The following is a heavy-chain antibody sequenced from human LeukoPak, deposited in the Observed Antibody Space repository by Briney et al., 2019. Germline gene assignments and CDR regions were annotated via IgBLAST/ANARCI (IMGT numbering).Heavy chain of an antibody. V-gene: IGHV3-73*01. J-gene: IGHJ4*02. CDR2: IRSKANSYAT. CDR1: GFTFSGPA. Sequence: GGSLRLSCAASGFTFSGPAMHWVRQASGKGLEWVGRIRSKANSYATAYAASVKGRFTISRDDSKNTAYLQMNSLKTEDTAVYYCARGPDSSSWYSGLYYFDYWGQGTLVTVSS. CDR3: ARGPDSSSWYSGLYYFDY. D-gene: IGHD6-13*01.